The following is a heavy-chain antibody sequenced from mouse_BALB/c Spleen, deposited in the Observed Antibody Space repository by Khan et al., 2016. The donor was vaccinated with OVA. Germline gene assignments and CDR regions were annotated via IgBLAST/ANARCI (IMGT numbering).Heavy chain of an antibody. CDR2: IYPGSGNT. D-gene: IGHD2-1*01. J-gene: IGHJ2*01. CDR1: GYTFTDYY. CDR3: ASSSDGNTGYFDY. V-gene: IGHV1-77*01. Sequence: QVQLQQSGAELARPGASVKLSCKASGYTFTDYYINWVKQRTGQGLEWIGEIYPGSGNTYYNEKFKGKATLTADKSSSTAYMQLSSLTSEDSAVYSCASSSDGNTGYFDYWGQGTTLTVSS.